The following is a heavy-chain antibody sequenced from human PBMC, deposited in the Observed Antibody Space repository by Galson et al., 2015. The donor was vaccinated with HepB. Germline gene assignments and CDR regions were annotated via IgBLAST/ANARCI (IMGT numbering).Heavy chain of an antibody. D-gene: IGHD2-15*01. V-gene: IGHV3-11*01. CDR1: GFTFSDYY. J-gene: IGHJ5*02. CDR3: ARGARSDGSCNGCDWSGP. CDR2: ISNGGTAT. Sequence: SLRLSCAASGFTFSDYYMNWIRQVPGTGLEWISYISNGGTATYYADSVKGRFTVSRDNARNSLFLQMNSLRAQDTAVYYCARGARSDGSCNGCDWSGPWGQGSLVTVSS.